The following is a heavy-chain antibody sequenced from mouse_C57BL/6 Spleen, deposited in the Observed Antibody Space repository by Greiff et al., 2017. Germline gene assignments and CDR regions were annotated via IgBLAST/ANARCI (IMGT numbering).Heavy chain of an antibody. J-gene: IGHJ4*01. Sequence: QVPLQQSGPELVKPGASVKISCKASGYAFSSSWMNWVKQRPGKGLEWIGRIYPGDGDTNYNGKFKGKATLTADKSSSTAYMQLSSLTSEDSAVYFCARGDAMDYWGQGTSVTVSS. CDR3: ARGDAMDY. V-gene: IGHV1-82*01. CDR1: GYAFSSSW. CDR2: IYPGDGDT.